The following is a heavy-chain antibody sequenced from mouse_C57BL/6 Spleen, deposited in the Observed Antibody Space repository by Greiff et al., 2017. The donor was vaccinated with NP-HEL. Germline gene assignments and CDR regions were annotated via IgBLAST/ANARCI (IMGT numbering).Heavy chain of an antibody. CDR2: INPNNGGT. Sequence: VQLQQSGPELVKPGASVKMSCKASGYTFTDYNMHWVKQSPGKSLEWIGYINPNNGGTSYNQKFKGKATLTVNKSSSTAYMELRSLTSEDSAVYYCADDGYYPGDYWGQGTSVTVSS. D-gene: IGHD2-3*01. V-gene: IGHV1-22*01. J-gene: IGHJ4*01. CDR3: ADDGYYPGDY. CDR1: GYTFTDYN.